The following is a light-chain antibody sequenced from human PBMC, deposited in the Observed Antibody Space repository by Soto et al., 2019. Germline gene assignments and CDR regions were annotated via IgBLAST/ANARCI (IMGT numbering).Light chain of an antibody. V-gene: IGKV3-15*01. CDR2: GAS. Sequence: EIVMTQSAATLSVSPGERAPLSCLASQSVSSNLAWYQQKPGQAPRLIIYGASTRATGIPARFSGSGSGTDFTLTISRLEPEDLAVYYCQQSSNWPQITVGYRTRLEI. CDR1: QSVSSN. CDR3: QQSSNWPQIT. J-gene: IGKJ5*01.